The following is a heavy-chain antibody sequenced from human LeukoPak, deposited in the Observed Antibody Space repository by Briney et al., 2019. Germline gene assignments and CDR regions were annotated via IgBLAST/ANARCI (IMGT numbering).Heavy chain of an antibody. CDR1: GGSISSSSYY. V-gene: IGHV4-39*01. D-gene: IGHD5-12*01. J-gene: IGHJ4*02. Sequence: PSETLSLTCTVSGGSISSSSYYWGWIRQPPGKGLEWIGSIYYSGSTYYNPSLKSRVTISVDTSKNQFSLKLSSVTAADTAVYYCTGGPGWLRFRVNFDYWGQGTLVTVSS. CDR2: IYYSGST. CDR3: TGGPGWLRFRVNFDY.